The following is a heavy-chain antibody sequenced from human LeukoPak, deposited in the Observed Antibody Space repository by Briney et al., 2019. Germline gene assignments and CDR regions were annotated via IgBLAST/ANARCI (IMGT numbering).Heavy chain of an antibody. CDR3: ARNPRDMAPGYYYYYGMDV. Sequence: SVKVSCKASGGTFSSYAISWVRQAPGQGLEWMGGIIPIFGTANYAQEFQGRVTITADESTSTAYMELSSLRSEDTAVYYCARNPRDMAPGYYYYYGMDVWGQGTTVTVSS. J-gene: IGHJ6*02. D-gene: IGHD5-24*01. V-gene: IGHV1-69*13. CDR2: IIPIFGTA. CDR1: GGTFSSYA.